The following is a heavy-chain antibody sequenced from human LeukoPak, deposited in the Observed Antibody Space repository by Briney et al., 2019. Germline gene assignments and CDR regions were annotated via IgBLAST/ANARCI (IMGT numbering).Heavy chain of an antibody. CDR1: GYFISSGYY. CDR3: ARQKRYVWGSYRFADYFDY. CDR2: IYHSGST. J-gene: IGHJ4*02. Sequence: PSETLSLTCAVSGYFISSGYYWGWIRQPPGKGLEWIGSIYHSGSTYYNPSLKSRVTISVDTSKNQFSLKLSSVTAADTAVYYCARQKRYVWGSYRFADYFDYWGQGTLVTVSS. V-gene: IGHV4-38-2*01. D-gene: IGHD3-16*02.